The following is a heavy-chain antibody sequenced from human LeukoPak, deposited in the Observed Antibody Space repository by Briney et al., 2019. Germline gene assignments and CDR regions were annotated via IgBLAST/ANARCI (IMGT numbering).Heavy chain of an antibody. Sequence: GGSLRLSCAASGFTFSSYWMSWVRQAPGKGLEWVANIKQDGSEKYYVDSVKGRFTFSRDNAKNSLYLQMNGLRAEDTAVYYCAGDRPALYSGYDWGPYFDYWGQGTLVTVSS. D-gene: IGHD5-12*01. CDR3: AGDRPALYSGYDWGPYFDY. V-gene: IGHV3-7*01. J-gene: IGHJ4*02. CDR2: IKQDGSEK. CDR1: GFTFSSYW.